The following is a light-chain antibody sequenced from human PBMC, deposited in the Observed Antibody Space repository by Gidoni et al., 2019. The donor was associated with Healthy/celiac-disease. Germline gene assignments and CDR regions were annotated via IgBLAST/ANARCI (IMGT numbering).Light chain of an antibody. CDR1: QSISSW. CDR2: KAC. J-gene: IGKJ1*01. V-gene: IGKV1-5*03. CDR3: QQYNSYPWT. Sequence: DIQMTQSPSTLSASVGDRVTITCRASQSISSWLAWYQKKPGKAPKLLIYKACSLESGVPSRFSGSGSGKEFTLTISSLQPDDFATYYCQQYNSYPWTFGQGTKVEIK.